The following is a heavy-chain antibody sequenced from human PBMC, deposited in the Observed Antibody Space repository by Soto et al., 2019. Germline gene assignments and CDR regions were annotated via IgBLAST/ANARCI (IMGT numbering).Heavy chain of an antibody. V-gene: IGHV4-4*02. CDR3: ARDLDRYCSVTSCHAMDV. D-gene: IGHD2-15*01. Sequence: SETLSLTCVVSGGSIRSTNWWAWVRQTPGKGLEWIGEVYHNGTSNYNPSLKGRATISVDTSKDQVSLRLNSVIDADTAVYYCARDLDRYCSVTSCHAMDVWGQGTPVT. J-gene: IGHJ6*02. CDR2: VYHNGTS. CDR1: GGSIRSTNW.